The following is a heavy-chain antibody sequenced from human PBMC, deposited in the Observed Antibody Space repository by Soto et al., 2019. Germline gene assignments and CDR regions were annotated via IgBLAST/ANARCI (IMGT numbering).Heavy chain of an antibody. D-gene: IGHD2-2*01. J-gene: IGHJ5*02. CDR2: ISAYNGNT. CDR1: GYTFTSYG. V-gene: IGHV1-18*04. CDR3: ARSFSDMGVVPANPGGRLWAVVWFDH. Sequence: GASVKVSCKASGYTFTSYGISWVRQAPGQGLEWMGWISAYNGNTNYAQKLQGRVTMTTDTSTSTAYMELSSLRSDDTAVYYCARSFSDMGVVPANPGGRLWAVVWFDHWGQGTLVTVSS.